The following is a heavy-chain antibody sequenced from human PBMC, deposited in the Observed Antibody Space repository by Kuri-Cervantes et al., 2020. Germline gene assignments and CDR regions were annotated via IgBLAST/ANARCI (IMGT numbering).Heavy chain of an antibody. J-gene: IGHJ6*02. D-gene: IGHD6-25*01. CDR3: ARQRDSLYYYGLDV. CDR2: IIPIFGTA. V-gene: IGHV1-69*06. CDR1: GGTFSSYA. Sequence: SVKVSCKASGGTFSSYAISWVRQAPGQGLEWMGGIIPIFGTANYAQKFQGRVTITADKSTSTAYMELSSLRSEDTAVYYCARQRDSLYYYGLDVWGQGTTVTVSS.